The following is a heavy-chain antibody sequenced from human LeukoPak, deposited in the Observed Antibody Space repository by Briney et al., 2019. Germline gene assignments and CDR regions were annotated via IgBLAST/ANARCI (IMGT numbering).Heavy chain of an antibody. V-gene: IGHV3-64*01. J-gene: IGHJ4*02. CDR1: GFTFSSYA. CDR2: ISSNGGST. Sequence: PGGSLRLSCAASGFTFSSYAMHWARQAPGKGLEYVSAISSNGGSTYYANSAKGRFTISRDNSKNTLYLQMGSLRVEDMAVYYCARARGYDTRDFDYWGQGTLVTVSS. CDR3: ARARGYDTRDFDY. D-gene: IGHD6-13*01.